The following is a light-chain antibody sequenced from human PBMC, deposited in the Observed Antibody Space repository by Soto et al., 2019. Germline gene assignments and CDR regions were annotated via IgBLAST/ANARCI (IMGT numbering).Light chain of an antibody. CDR2: EVS. Sequence: QSALTQPASVSGTPGQSITISCTGTSRDIGIYNYVSWYQHHPDKAPKLLLYEVSNRPSGISDRFSGFKSANTAYLTISGVQPEDEADYHCSSYTTIKTVVFGGGTKVTVL. V-gene: IGLV2-14*01. J-gene: IGLJ2*01. CDR3: SSYTTIKTVV. CDR1: SRDIGIYNY.